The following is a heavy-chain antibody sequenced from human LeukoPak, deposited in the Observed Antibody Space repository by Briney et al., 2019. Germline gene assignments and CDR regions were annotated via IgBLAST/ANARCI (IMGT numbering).Heavy chain of an antibody. CDR3: ARVAPDLRSPYGSGSYPSPYFDY. CDR1: GGSISSGDYY. CDR2: INHSGST. J-gene: IGHJ4*02. V-gene: IGHV4-30-4*08. D-gene: IGHD3-10*01. Sequence: PSQTLSLTCTVSGGSISSGDYYWSWIRQPPGKGLEWIGEINHSGSTNYNPSLKSRVTISVDTSKNQFSLKLGSVTAADTAVYYCARVAPDLRSPYGSGSYPSPYFDYWGQGTLVTVSS.